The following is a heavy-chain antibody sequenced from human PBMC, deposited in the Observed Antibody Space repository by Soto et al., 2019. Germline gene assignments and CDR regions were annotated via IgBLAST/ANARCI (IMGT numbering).Heavy chain of an antibody. J-gene: IGHJ6*02. CDR2: IPYDGSNK. Sequence: LRLSCAASGFTFSSYGMHWVRQAPGKGLEWVAVIPYDGSNKYYADSVKGRFTISRDNSKNTLYLQMNSLRAEDTAVYYCAKGGSYYYYYGMDVWGQGTTVTVSS. V-gene: IGHV3-30*18. D-gene: IGHD1-26*01. CDR3: AKGGSYYYYYGMDV. CDR1: GFTFSSYG.